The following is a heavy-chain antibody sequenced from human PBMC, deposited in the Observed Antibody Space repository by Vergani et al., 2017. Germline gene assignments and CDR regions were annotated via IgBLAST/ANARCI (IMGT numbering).Heavy chain of an antibody. D-gene: IGHD2-21*01. Sequence: QVQLVQSGAEVGKPGASVKISCKASGYTFTAYYIHWVRQAPEQGLEWVGVISPDGFSTFYAQKFQGRVTITRDTSTSTVYVEVTSLRSDDTAVYYCAKRVIANYYMDVWGTGTTVTASS. CDR1: GYTFTAYY. CDR2: ISPDGFST. CDR3: AKRVIANYYMDV. V-gene: IGHV1-46*01. J-gene: IGHJ6*03.